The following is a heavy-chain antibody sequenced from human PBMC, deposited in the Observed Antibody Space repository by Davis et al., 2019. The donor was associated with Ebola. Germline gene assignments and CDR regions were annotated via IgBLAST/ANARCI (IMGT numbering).Heavy chain of an antibody. CDR2: FDPEEEET. CDR1: GNTLNEIS. CDR3: AKIHSSSWFVDWFDP. D-gene: IGHD2-2*01. J-gene: IGHJ5*02. V-gene: IGHV1-24*01. Sequence: ASVKVSCKVSGNTLNEISIHWLRQAPGKGLEWMGGFDPEEEETIYAQNFKGRVTMTEDTSSDTAYMELSSLRSEDTAVYYCAKIHSSSWFVDWFDPWGQGTLVTVSS.